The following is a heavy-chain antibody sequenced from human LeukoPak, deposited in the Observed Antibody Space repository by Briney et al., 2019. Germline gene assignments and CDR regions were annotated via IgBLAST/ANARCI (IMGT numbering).Heavy chain of an antibody. J-gene: IGHJ4*02. CDR2: INSDGSST. D-gene: IGHD3-22*01. CDR3: ARGYYYDSSGPEDY. CDR1: GFTFSRYW. V-gene: IGHV3-74*01. Sequence: GGSLRLSCAASGFTFSRYWMHWVRQAPGKGLVWVSRINSDGSSTSYADSVKGRFTISRDNAKNTLYLQMNSLRADDTAVYYCARGYYYDSSGPEDYWGQGTLVTVSS.